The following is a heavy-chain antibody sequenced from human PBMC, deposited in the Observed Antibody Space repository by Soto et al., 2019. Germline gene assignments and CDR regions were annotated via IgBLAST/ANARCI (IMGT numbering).Heavy chain of an antibody. Sequence: SETLSLTCAVYGGSFSDYSCIWIRQPPWKGLEWIGEINHRGQTNYKPSLKSRILTSVDNSKNQVSLNLNSVTAADTAIYYCAKVSRITILGGGWFDPLGQGTLFTV. CDR1: GGSFSDYS. V-gene: IGHV4-34*01. J-gene: IGHJ5*02. CDR2: INHRGQT. D-gene: IGHD3-3*01. CDR3: AKVSRITILGGGWFDP.